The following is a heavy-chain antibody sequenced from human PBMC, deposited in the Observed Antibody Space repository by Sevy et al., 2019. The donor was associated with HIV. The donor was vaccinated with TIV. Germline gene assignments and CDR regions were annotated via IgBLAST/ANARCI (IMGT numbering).Heavy chain of an antibody. V-gene: IGHV3-15*07. J-gene: IGHJ4*02. Sequence: GGSLRLSCGGSGFNISSASMNWVRQAPGRGLEWVGRIKAKMDGETTDYGAPVKGRFIISRDDSRKTVYVQLNSVKSEDTAMYFCTTRPYGSIIDYWGQGTLVTVSS. D-gene: IGHD3-10*01. CDR2: IKAKMDGETT. CDR1: GFNISSAS. CDR3: TTRPYGSIIDY.